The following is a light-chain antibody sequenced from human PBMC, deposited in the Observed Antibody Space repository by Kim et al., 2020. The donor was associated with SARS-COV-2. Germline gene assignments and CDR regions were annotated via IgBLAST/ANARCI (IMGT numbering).Light chain of an antibody. V-gene: IGKV3-15*01. Sequence: ATLSVSPGERATRSCRASQSVSSNLAWYQQNPGQAPRLLIYGASTRATGIPARFSGSGSGTEFTLTISSLQSEDFAVYYCQQSWTFGQGTKVDIK. CDR3: QQSWT. J-gene: IGKJ1*01. CDR1: QSVSSN. CDR2: GAS.